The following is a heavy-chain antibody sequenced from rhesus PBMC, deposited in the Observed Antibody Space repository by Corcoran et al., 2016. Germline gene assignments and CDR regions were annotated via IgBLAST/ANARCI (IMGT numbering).Heavy chain of an antibody. CDR3: ARDQGVLVIDY. V-gene: IGHV3-59*01. J-gene: IGHJ4*01. D-gene: IGHD2-2*01. CDR1: GFTFSDYY. CDR2: ISNGGRST. Sequence: EVQLVESGGGLVQPGGSLRLSCAASGFTFSDYYMHWVRQASGKGLEWVSRISNGGRSTWYADSVKSRFTISRENDKITLYLQMNSLRAEDTAVYYCARDQGVLVIDYWGQGVLVTVSS.